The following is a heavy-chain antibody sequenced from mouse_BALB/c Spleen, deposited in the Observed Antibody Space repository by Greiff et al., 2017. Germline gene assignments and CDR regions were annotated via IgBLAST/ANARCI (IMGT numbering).Heavy chain of an antibody. CDR1: GYSITSDYA. J-gene: IGHJ2*01. CDR2: ISYSGST. Sequence: VQLKESGPGLVKPSQSLSLTCTVTGYSITSDYAWNWIRQFPGNKLEWMGYISYSGSTSYNPSLKSRISITRDTSKNQFFLQLNSVTTEDTATYYCAADGSRYFDYWGQGTTLTVSS. V-gene: IGHV3-2*02. CDR3: AADGSRYFDY. D-gene: IGHD1-1*01.